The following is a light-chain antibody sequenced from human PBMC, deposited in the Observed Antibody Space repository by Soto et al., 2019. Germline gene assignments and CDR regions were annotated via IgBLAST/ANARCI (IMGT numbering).Light chain of an antibody. J-gene: IGLJ2*01. V-gene: IGLV2-23*01. CDR1: SSDVGSYKL. CDR3: CSYAGETTLV. Sequence: QSALTQPASVSGSPGQSITISCTGTSSDVGSYKLVSWYQQYPGKAPKLMIYEGSKRPSGVSNRFSGSKSGNTASLTISGLQAEDEADYYCCSYAGETTLVFGGGTKLTVL. CDR2: EGS.